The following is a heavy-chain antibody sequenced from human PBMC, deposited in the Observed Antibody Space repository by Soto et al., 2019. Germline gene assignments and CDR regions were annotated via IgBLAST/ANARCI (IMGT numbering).Heavy chain of an antibody. V-gene: IGHV3-33*01. CDR2: IWYDGSNK. CDR1: GFTFSSYG. J-gene: IGHJ4*02. D-gene: IGHD3-3*01. Sequence: QVQLVESGGGVVQPGRSLRLSCAASGFTFSSYGMHWVRQAPGKGLEWVAVIWYDGSNKYYADSVKGRFTISRDNSKNTMYLQLNSLRAEATAVYYCARVGQGDYDFWSGSRTDFDYWGQGTLVTVSS. CDR3: ARVGQGDYDFWSGSRTDFDY.